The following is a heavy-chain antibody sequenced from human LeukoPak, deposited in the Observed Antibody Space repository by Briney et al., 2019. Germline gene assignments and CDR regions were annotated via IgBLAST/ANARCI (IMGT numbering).Heavy chain of an antibody. CDR3: ARDSAVGSGSSDC. J-gene: IGHJ4*02. V-gene: IGHV3-7*03. D-gene: IGHD6-19*01. CDR1: GLRFRAYY. Sequence: GGSLRLSCGGSGLRFRAYYMDWVRQAPGKGLEWVADIRGDGSETFYADSVRGRFTISRDNAKNAVSLQMNSLSADDTGVNYCARDSAVGSGSSDCWGQGTLVTVSS. CDR2: IRGDGSET.